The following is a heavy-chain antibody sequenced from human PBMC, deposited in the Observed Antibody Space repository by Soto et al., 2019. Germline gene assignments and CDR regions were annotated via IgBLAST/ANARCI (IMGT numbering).Heavy chain of an antibody. V-gene: IGHV4-34*01. CDR3: ARRNWGHFDY. D-gene: IGHD7-27*01. CDR2: INHSGNT. CDR1: DGSFSGYY. Sequence: SETLSLTCAVYDGSFSGYYWGWIRQSPGKGLERIGEINHSGNTIYNPSIKSRVNITVDTSKNQSSLKVSSVTAADTAVYYCARRNWGHFDYWGQGTLVTVSS. J-gene: IGHJ4*02.